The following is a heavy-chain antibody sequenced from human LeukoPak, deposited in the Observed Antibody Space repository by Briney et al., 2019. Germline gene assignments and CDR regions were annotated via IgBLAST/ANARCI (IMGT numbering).Heavy chain of an antibody. CDR2: ISGSSSYI. CDR3: ARDQPPDH. D-gene: IGHD1-14*01. CDR1: GFTFSSYS. V-gene: IGHV3-21*01. Sequence: GGSLRLSCAASGFTFSSYSMNWVRQAPGKGLEWLSSISGSSSYIFYADSVKGRFTISRDNAKNSLYLKMSSLRAEDPAIYYCARDQPPDHWGQGTLLTVSS. J-gene: IGHJ4*02.